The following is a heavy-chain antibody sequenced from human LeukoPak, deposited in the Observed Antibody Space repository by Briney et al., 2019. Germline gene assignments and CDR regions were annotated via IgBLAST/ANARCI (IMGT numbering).Heavy chain of an antibody. J-gene: IGHJ5*02. Sequence: GGSLRLSCAASGFTFSSYGMHWVRQGPGKGLEWVAFIRYDGSNKYYGDSVKGRFTISRDNSKNTLYLQMNSLRDEDTAVYYCARATQYCSGGSCYDTWFDPWGQGTLVTVSS. D-gene: IGHD2-15*01. CDR3: ARATQYCSGGSCYDTWFDP. CDR2: IRYDGSNK. CDR1: GFTFSSYG. V-gene: IGHV3-30*02.